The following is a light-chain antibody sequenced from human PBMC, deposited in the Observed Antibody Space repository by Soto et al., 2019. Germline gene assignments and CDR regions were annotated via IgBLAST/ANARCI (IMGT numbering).Light chain of an antibody. Sequence: EIVLTQSPATLSLSPGERATLSCRASQSVSSSYLAWYQQKPGQAPRLLIYGASSRATGIPDRFSGSGSGTDFTLTISSLQSEDFAVYYCQHYNNRPLTFGGGTKVDIK. V-gene: IGKV3-20*01. CDR1: QSVSSSY. CDR2: GAS. CDR3: QHYNNRPLT. J-gene: IGKJ4*01.